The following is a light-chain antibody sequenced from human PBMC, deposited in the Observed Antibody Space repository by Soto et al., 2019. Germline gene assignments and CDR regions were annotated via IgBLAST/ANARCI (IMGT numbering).Light chain of an antibody. CDR3: CSYAGNSLWV. CDR2: DVI. J-gene: IGLJ3*02. V-gene: IGLV2-11*01. CDR1: SSDVGGSNL. Sequence: QSALTQPRSVYGSPEQSVTISCTGTSSDVGGSNLVSWYQQHAGRAPKLVIYDVIKRPSGVPDRFSGSKSGNTASLTISGLQVEDEADYYCCSYAGNSLWVFGGGTKLTVL.